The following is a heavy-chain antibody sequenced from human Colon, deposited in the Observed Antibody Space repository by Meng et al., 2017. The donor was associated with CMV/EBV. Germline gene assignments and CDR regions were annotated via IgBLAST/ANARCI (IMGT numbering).Heavy chain of an antibody. CDR1: GYTFNGYY. Sequence: QHVLTGGDVKKPGASVQVSCKASGYTFNGYYMHWVRQAPGQGLEWMGWINPNSGGTNYAQKFQGRVTMTRDTSISTAYMELSRLRSDDTAVYYCARDLRVWFGEFKNWGQGTLVTVSS. V-gene: IGHV1-2*02. CDR2: INPNSGGT. J-gene: IGHJ4*02. D-gene: IGHD3-10*01. CDR3: ARDLRVWFGEFKN.